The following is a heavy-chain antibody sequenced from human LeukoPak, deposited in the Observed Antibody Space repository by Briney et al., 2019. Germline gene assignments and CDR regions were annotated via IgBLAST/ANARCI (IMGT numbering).Heavy chain of an antibody. CDR3: ARVGSGRYYDFWSGVGGYYFDY. CDR2: IKQDGSEK. J-gene: IGHJ4*02. D-gene: IGHD3-3*01. Sequence: GGSLRLSCAASGFTFSSYWMSWVRQAPEKGLEWVANIKQDGSEKYYVDSVKGRFTISRDNAKNSLYLQMNSLRAEDTAVYYCARVGSGRYYDFWSGVGGYYFDYWGQGTLVTVSS. V-gene: IGHV3-7*01. CDR1: GFTFSSYW.